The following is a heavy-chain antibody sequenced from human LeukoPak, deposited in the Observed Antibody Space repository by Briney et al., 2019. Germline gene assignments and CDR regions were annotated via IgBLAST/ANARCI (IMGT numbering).Heavy chain of an antibody. V-gene: IGHV4-59*01. CDR2: IYYSGST. J-gene: IGHJ4*02. D-gene: IGHD6-13*01. CDR1: GGSISSYY. CDR3: ARGDIAAAGTVLDY. Sequence: KPSETLSLTCTVSGGSISSYYWSWIRRPPGKGLEWIGYIYYSGSTNYNPSLKSRVTISVDTSKNQFSLKLSSVTAADTAVYYCARGDIAAAGTVLDYWGQGTLVTVSS.